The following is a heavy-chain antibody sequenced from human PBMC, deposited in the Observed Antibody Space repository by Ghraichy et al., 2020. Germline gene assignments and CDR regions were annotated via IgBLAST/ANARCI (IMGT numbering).Heavy chain of an antibody. V-gene: IGHV3-30*18. CDR2: ISYDGSNK. J-gene: IGHJ4*02. D-gene: IGHD4-23*01. Sequence: GGSLRLSCAASGFTFSSYGMHWVRQAPGKGLEWVAVISYDGSNKYYADSVKGRFTISRDNSKNTLYLQMNSLRAEDTAVYYCAKDHGGNSHLFDYWGQGTLVTVSS. CDR3: AKDHGGNSHLFDY. CDR1: GFTFSSYG.